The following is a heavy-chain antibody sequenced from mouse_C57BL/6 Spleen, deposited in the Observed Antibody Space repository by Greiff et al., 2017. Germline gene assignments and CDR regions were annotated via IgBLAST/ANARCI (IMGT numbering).Heavy chain of an antibody. CDR3: ARHEGDYDDAMDY. CDR1: GFSLTSYG. D-gene: IGHD2-4*01. J-gene: IGHJ4*01. V-gene: IGHV2-6-1*01. Sequence: QVQLKESGPGLVAPSQSLSITCTVSGFSLTSYGVHWVRQPPGKGLEWLVVIWSDGSTTYNSALKSRLSISKDNSKSQVFLKMNSLQTDDTAMYYCARHEGDYDDAMDYWGQGTSVTVSS. CDR2: IWSDGST.